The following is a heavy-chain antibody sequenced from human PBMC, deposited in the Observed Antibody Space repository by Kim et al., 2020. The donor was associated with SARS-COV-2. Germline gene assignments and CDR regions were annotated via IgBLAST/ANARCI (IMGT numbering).Heavy chain of an antibody. J-gene: IGHJ5*02. V-gene: IGHV3-33*01. CDR3: ASDGKVTTGFDP. D-gene: IGHD4-4*01. Sequence: SNADSVKVRFTISRDNSKTTLYLQMNSLRAEDTAVYYCASDGKVTTGFDPWGQGTLVTVSS.